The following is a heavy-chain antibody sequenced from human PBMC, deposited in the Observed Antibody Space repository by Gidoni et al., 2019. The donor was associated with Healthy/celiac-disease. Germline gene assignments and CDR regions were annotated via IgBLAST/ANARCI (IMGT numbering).Heavy chain of an antibody. V-gene: IGHV4-61*02. Sequence: QVQLQESGPGLVKPSQTLSLTCTVSGGPISRGSYYWSWLRQPAGKGLEWIGRNYTSGSTNYNPSLKSRVTISVDTSKNQFSLKLSSVTAADTAVYYCARDHRIYSSGWSWFDPWGQGTLVTVSS. D-gene: IGHD6-19*01. J-gene: IGHJ5*02. CDR2: NYTSGST. CDR3: ARDHRIYSSGWSWFDP. CDR1: GGPISRGSYY.